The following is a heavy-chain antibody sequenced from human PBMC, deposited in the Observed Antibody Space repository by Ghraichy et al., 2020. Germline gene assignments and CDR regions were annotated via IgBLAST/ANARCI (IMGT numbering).Heavy chain of an antibody. CDR2: IDPRADST. CDR3: ARVPSSIAAEE. Sequence: ASVKVSCKPSGYSFTSYYIHWVRQVPGQGLEWMGIIDPRADSTIFAQKFQGRLTVTRDVSTSTVYMELNSLRSDDTAVYYCARVPSSIAAEEWGQGTLVTVSS. J-gene: IGHJ4*02. V-gene: IGHV1-46*01. D-gene: IGHD6-6*01. CDR1: GYSFTSYY.